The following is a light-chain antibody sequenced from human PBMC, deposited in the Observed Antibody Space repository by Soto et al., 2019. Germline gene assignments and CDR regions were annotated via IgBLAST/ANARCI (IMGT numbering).Light chain of an antibody. V-gene: IGKV3-20*01. CDR2: GAS. J-gene: IGKJ1*01. CDR1: QSVSNNY. Sequence: EMVFTQSPGTLSLSPGERATLSCRASQSVSNNYLAWYQQKPGQAPRLLIYGASNRATGIPDRFSGSGSGTDFTLTISXLEPEDFAVYYCQQYGSSGTFGQGTNVDIK. CDR3: QQYGSSGT.